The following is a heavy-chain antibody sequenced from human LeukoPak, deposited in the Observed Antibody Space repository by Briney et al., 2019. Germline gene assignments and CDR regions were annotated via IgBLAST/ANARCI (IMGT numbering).Heavy chain of an antibody. Sequence: PGGSLRLSCAASGFTFSSYPMHWVRQAPGKGLEWVAVISYDGSSRYSADSVKGRFTISRDNSKNTLYLQMYSLRADDTAVYYCVRVGEAMTTTGGSFDYWGQGTLVTVSS. D-gene: IGHD5-24*01. CDR1: GFTFSSYP. CDR2: ISYDGSSR. J-gene: IGHJ4*02. V-gene: IGHV3-30*04. CDR3: VRVGEAMTTTGGSFDY.